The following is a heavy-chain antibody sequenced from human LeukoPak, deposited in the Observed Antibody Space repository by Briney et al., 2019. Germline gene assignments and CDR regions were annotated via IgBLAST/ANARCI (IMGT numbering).Heavy chain of an antibody. CDR1: GYSFNSYW. Sequence: GESLMISCKGSGYSFNSYWIAWVRQMPGKGLEWMGIVYPPDSRTTYSPSFQGQVAISAGKSISTAYLQWSSLKASDTAVYYCAKFHCSGPTCYNDYWGQGTPVTVSS. D-gene: IGHD2-15*01. CDR3: AKFHCSGPTCYNDY. CDR2: VYPPDSRT. J-gene: IGHJ4*02. V-gene: IGHV5-51*01.